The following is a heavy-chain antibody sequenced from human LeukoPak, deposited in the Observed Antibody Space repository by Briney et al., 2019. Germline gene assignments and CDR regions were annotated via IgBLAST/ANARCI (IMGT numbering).Heavy chain of an antibody. J-gene: IGHJ3*02. CDR3: ARDFSAAFDI. CDR2: IYDSGTT. V-gene: IGHV4-59*01. Sequence: PSETLSLTCTVFGGSFGNYYWSWIRQPPGKGLEWIGYIYDSGTTNYNPSLKSRVTISVDTATNQFSLKLRSVTAADTAVYYCARDFSAAFDIWGQGTMVTVSS. CDR1: GGSFGNYY. D-gene: IGHD2/OR15-2a*01.